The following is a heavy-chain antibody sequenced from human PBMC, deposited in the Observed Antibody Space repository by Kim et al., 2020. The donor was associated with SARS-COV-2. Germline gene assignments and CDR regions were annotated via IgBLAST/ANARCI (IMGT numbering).Heavy chain of an antibody. CDR2: IYYSGST. CDR3: ARDLLLGGGEAWFDP. V-gene: IGHV4-59*01. D-gene: IGHD2-21*01. CDR1: GGSISSYY. J-gene: IGHJ5*02. Sequence: SETLSLTCTVSGGSISSYYWSWIRQPPGKGLEWIGYIYYSGSTNYNPSLKSRVTISVDTSKNQFSLKLSSVTAADTAVYYCARDLLLGGGEAWFDPWGQGTLVTVSS.